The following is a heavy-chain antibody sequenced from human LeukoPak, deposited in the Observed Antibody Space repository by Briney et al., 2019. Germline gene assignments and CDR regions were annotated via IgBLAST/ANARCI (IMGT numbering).Heavy chain of an antibody. D-gene: IGHD3-10*01. J-gene: IGHJ4*02. CDR3: ARVSSFRELLLKY. V-gene: IGHV3-7*01. CDR1: GFTFSSYC. CDR2: IKQDGSDK. Sequence: GGSLRLSCAASGFTFSSYCMSWVRQAPGKGLEWVANIKQDGSDKYYVDSEKGRFTISRDNAKNSLYLQMNSLRAEDTAVYYCARVSSFRELLLKYWGQGTLVTVSS.